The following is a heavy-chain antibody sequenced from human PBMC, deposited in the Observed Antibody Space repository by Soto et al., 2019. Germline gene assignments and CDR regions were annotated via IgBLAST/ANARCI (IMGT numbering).Heavy chain of an antibody. J-gene: IGHJ4*02. D-gene: IGHD3-10*01. V-gene: IGHV1-69*08. Sequence: QVQLVQSGAEVKKPGSSVKVSCKASGGTFSSYTISWVRQAPGQGLEWMGRIIPILGISNYAQKFQGRVTITADKSTSTASMELSSLRSEDTAVYYCARDDLSNVSGSHKSYSFDYWGQGTLVTVSS. CDR1: GGTFSSYT. CDR3: ARDDLSNVSGSHKSYSFDY. CDR2: IIPILGIS.